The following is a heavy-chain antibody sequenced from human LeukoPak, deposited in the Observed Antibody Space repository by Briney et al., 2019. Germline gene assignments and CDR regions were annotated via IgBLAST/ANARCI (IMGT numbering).Heavy chain of an antibody. J-gene: IGHJ4*02. D-gene: IGHD3-3*01. Sequence: SETLSLTCTVSGGSLSSSSYYWGWIRQPPGKGLEWIGSIYYSGSTYYNPSLKSRVTISVDTSKNQFSLKLSSVTAADTAVYYCARHYYDFWSGYWPHWSQGTLVTVSS. V-gene: IGHV4-39*01. CDR1: GGSLSSSSYY. CDR3: ARHYYDFWSGYWPH. CDR2: IYYSGST.